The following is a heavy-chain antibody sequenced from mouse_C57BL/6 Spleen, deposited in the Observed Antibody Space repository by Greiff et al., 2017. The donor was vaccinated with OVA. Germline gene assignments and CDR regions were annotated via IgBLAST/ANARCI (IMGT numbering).Heavy chain of an antibody. CDR2: INPYNGGT. D-gene: IGHD1-1*01. CDR3: ARGGSSPDY. V-gene: IGHV1-19*01. Sequence: VHVKQSGPVLVKPGASVKMSCKASGYTFTDYYMNWVKQSHGKSLEWIGVINPYNGGTSYNQKFKGKATLTVDKSSSTAYMELNSLTSEDSAVYYCARGGSSPDYWGQGTTLTVSS. CDR1: GYTFTDYY. J-gene: IGHJ2*01.